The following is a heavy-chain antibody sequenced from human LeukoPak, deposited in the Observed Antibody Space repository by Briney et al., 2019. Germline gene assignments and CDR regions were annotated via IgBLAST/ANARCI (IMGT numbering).Heavy chain of an antibody. CDR2: IKQDGSEK. J-gene: IGHJ4*02. CDR3: ARHLSSSMSD. Sequence: NPGGSLRLSCAASGFTFNSYWMSWVRQAPGKGLEWVANIKQDGSEKYYVDSVKGRFTISRDNAKNSLYLQMNSLRAEDTAVYYCARHLSSSMSDWGQGTLVTVSS. D-gene: IGHD6-6*01. CDR1: GFTFNSYW. V-gene: IGHV3-7*03.